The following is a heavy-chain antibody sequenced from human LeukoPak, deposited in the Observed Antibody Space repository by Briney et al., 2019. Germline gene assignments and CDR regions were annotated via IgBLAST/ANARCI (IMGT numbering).Heavy chain of an antibody. D-gene: IGHD6-19*01. CDR3: ALIAVAGTGGAFDI. CDR2: MNPNSGNT. V-gene: IGHV1-8*01. Sequence: ASVKVSCKASGYTFTSYDINWVRQATGQGLEWMGWMNPNSGNTGYAQKFQGRVTMTRNTSISTAYMELSSLRSEDTAVYYCALIAVAGTGGAFDIWGQGTMVTVSS. CDR1: GYTFTSYD. J-gene: IGHJ3*02.